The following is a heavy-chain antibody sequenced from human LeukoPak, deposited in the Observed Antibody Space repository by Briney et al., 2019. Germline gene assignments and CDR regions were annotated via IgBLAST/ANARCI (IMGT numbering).Heavy chain of an antibody. CDR1: GGSISRGDYY. J-gene: IGHJ4*02. CDR3: ARDGYGSGNY. V-gene: IGHV4-30-4*01. Sequence: SQTLSLTCTVSGGSISRGDYYWSWIRQPPGKGLEWIGYIYYSGSTYYNSSLKCRVTISVDTSKNQFSLKLSSVTAADTAVYYCARDGYGSGNYWGQETLVTVSS. CDR2: IYYSGST. D-gene: IGHD3-10*01.